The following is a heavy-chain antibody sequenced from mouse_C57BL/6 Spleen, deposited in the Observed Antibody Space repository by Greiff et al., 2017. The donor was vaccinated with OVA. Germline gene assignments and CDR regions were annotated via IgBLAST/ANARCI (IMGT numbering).Heavy chain of an antibody. V-gene: IGHV1-7*01. CDR3: ARGDYYGSSEAWFAY. J-gene: IGHJ3*01. D-gene: IGHD1-1*01. CDR1: GYTFTSYW. CDR2: INPSSGYT. Sequence: QVQLQQPGAELVKPGASLKLSCKASGYTFTSYWMHWVKQRPGRGLEWIGYINPSSGYTKYNQKFKDKATLTADKSSSTAYMQLSSLTYEDSAVYYCARGDYYGSSEAWFAYWGQGTLVTVSA.